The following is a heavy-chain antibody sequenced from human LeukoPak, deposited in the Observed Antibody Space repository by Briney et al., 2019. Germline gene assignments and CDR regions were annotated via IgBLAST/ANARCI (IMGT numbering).Heavy chain of an antibody. D-gene: IGHD4-17*01. CDR2: ISAYNGNT. V-gene: IGHV1-18*01. J-gene: IGHJ6*03. CDR1: GYTFTSYG. CDR3: ARELLLTKNGDKTYYMDV. Sequence: ASVKVSCKASGYTFTSYGISWVRQAPGQGLEWMGWISAYNGNTNYAQKLQGRVTMTTDTSTSTAYMELRSLRTDDTAVYYCARELLLTKNGDKTYYMDVWGKGTTVTISS.